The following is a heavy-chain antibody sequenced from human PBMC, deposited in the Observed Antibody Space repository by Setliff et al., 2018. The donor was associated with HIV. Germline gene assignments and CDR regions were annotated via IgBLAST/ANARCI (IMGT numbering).Heavy chain of an antibody. CDR2: IYLGEPT. CDR1: SGYMSGHF. D-gene: IGHD3-9*01. J-gene: IGHJ3*01. V-gene: IGHV4-59*11. CDR3: ARDPSQYLDFLFDPQPFNV. Sequence: PSETLSLTCTVSSGYMSGHFWTWIRQTPGAGLEWIGNIYLGEPTNYNPSLKSRATISLDTSKRQFSLHLTSVTAADTAIYYCARDPSQYLDFLFDPQPFNVWGHGTMVTVSS.